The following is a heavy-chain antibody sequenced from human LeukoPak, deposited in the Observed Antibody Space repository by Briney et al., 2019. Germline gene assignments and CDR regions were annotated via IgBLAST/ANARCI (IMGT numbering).Heavy chain of an antibody. D-gene: IGHD6-13*01. V-gene: IGHV3-48*01. CDR2: ITTSSSAI. CDR1: GFTFSSYS. CDR3: ARGRQLVQDY. J-gene: IGHJ4*02. Sequence: GGSLRLSCAASGFTFSSYSMNWVRQAPGKGLEWVSYITTSSSAIYYADSVKGRFTISRDNSKNTLYLQMNSLRAEDTAVYYCARGRQLVQDYWGQGTLVTVSS.